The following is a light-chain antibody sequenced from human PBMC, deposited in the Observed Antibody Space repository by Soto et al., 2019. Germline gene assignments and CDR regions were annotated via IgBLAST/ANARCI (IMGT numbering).Light chain of an antibody. CDR1: QSISSY. V-gene: IGKV1-39*01. J-gene: IGKJ5*01. CDR3: QQSYSSLSTP. Sequence: DIQMTQSPSSLSASVGDRVTITCRASQSISSYLNWYQQKPGKAPKLLIYAASSLQSGVPSRFSGSGSGTDFTLTISSLQPEYFATYDCQQSYSSLSTPFGPGPRLESK. CDR2: AAS.